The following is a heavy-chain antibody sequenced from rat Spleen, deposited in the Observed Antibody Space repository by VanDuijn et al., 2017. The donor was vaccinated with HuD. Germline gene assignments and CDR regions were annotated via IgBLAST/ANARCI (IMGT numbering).Heavy chain of an antibody. J-gene: IGHJ2*01. CDR3: ARGTPFDY. Sequence: EVQLVESGGGLVQPGRSLKLSCVASGFTFNNYWMSWIRQAPGKGLEWVATISYDGSYTYYRDSVKGRFTISRDNAKSTLYLQMDSLRSEDTATYYCARGTPFDYWGQGVMVTVSS. CDR1: GFTFNNYW. V-gene: IGHV5-29*01. CDR2: ISYDGSYT.